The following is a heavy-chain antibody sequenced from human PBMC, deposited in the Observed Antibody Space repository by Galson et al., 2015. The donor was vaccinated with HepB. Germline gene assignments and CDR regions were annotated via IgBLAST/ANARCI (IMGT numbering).Heavy chain of an antibody. V-gene: IGHV3-15*01. CDR3: TTVATISGVMRDY. CDR1: GFNVDKAW. D-gene: IGHD3-3*01. Sequence: SLRLSCAASGFNVDKAWMSWVRQAPGKGLEWVGRIRSKNDGRETKFGAPMKGRFTISTEDSTNTVSLHMTRLKIEDTGIYYCTTVATISGVMRDYWGQGTLVTVSS. CDR2: IRSKNDGRET. J-gene: IGHJ4*02.